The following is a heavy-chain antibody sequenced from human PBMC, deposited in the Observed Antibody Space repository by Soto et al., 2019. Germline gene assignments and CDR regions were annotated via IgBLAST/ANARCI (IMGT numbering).Heavy chain of an antibody. V-gene: IGHV3-23*01. D-gene: IGHD7-27*01. CDR3: AKASATGKSDGMDV. CDR2: ISSGGGT. CDR1: GFTFSSYA. Sequence: VQLLESGGGLVQPGGSLRLSCAASGFTFSSYAMSWVRQAPGKGLECVSTISSGGGTYYADSVKGRFTISRDNSKNSLYLQMSSLRADDTAVYYCAKASATGKSDGMDVW. J-gene: IGHJ6*01.